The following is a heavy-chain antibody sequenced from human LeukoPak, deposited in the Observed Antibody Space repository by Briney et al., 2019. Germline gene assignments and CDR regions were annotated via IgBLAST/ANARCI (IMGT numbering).Heavy chain of an antibody. D-gene: IGHD3-10*01. CDR1: GFISSTYS. CDR2: ISGNSVTR. J-gene: IGHJ6*02. Sequence: PGGSLRLSCAASGFISSTYSMNWVRQAPGKGLEWVSQISGNSVTRYYADSVKGRFTISRHNVKNSLYLQMNSLRDEDTAVYYCARYFGDPQGMDVWGQGTTVTVSS. V-gene: IGHV3-48*02. CDR3: ARYFGDPQGMDV.